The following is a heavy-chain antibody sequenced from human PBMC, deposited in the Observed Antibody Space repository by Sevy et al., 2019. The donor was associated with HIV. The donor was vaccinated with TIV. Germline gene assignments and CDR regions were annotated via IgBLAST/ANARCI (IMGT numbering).Heavy chain of an antibody. Sequence: SETLSLTCTVSGGSISSSYYYWGWLRQPPGKGLEWIDSFYYSRSTYYNPSLKSRVTISVDTSKNQFSLNLSSVTAADTAVYYCERHQPQWELGGWYFDLWGRGTLVTVSS. CDR2: FYYSRST. CDR3: ERHQPQWELGGWYFDL. CDR1: GGSISSSYYY. J-gene: IGHJ2*01. D-gene: IGHD1-26*01. V-gene: IGHV4-39*01.